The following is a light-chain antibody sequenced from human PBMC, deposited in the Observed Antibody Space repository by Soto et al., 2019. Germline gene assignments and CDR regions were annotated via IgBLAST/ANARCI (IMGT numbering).Light chain of an antibody. Sequence: EIVMTQSPATLSVSPGERATLSCRASQSIGSNLAWYQHKPGQAPRLLIYGASTRATGIPARFSGSGSGTAFSLTISSLQSEDFAVYYCQHRAFGGGTKVEIK. J-gene: IGKJ4*01. CDR2: GAS. V-gene: IGKV3-15*01. CDR1: QSIGSN. CDR3: QHRA.